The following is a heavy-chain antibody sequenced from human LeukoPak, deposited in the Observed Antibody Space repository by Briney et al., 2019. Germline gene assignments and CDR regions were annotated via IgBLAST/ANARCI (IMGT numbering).Heavy chain of an antibody. J-gene: IGHJ4*02. CDR3: ARGGRSSPLDY. CDR1: GGSFSGYY. D-gene: IGHD6-13*01. CDR2: INHSGST. V-gene: IGHV4-34*01. Sequence: SETLSLTCAVYGGSFSGYYWSWIRQPPGKGLEWIGEINHSGSTNYNPSLKSRVTISVDTSKNQLSLKLSSVTAADTAVYYCARGGRSSPLDYWGQGTLVTVSS.